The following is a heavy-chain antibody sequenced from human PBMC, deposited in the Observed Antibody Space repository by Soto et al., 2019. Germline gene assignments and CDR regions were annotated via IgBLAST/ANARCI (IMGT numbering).Heavy chain of an antibody. Sequence: SETLSLTCTVSGGSVSSNNYYWGWIRQPPGKGLEWIGYIDYSGSTNYKPSLKSRVTISLDTSKNQFSLKLSSVTAADTAVYYCARADREYCSITSCYIFASWGQGTLVTVSS. CDR2: IDYSGST. CDR1: GGSVSSNNYY. V-gene: IGHV4-61*01. J-gene: IGHJ4*02. CDR3: ARADREYCSITSCYIFAS. D-gene: IGHD2-2*02.